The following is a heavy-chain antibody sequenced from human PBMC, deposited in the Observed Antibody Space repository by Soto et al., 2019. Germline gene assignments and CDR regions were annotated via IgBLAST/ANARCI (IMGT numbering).Heavy chain of an antibody. CDR3: ARGYDFFWGSYRSDAFDI. V-gene: IGHV1-3*01. Sequence: VQLVQSGAEVKKPGASVKVSCKASGYTFTNNAIHWVRQAPGQRLEWLGWLNAGNSNREYSQKFQGRIIMTKDTSAXTXXMELSSLISEDTAVYYCARGYDFFWGSYRSDAFDIWGQGTMVTVSS. J-gene: IGHJ3*02. CDR2: LNAGNSNR. D-gene: IGHD3-16*02. CDR1: GYTFTNNA.